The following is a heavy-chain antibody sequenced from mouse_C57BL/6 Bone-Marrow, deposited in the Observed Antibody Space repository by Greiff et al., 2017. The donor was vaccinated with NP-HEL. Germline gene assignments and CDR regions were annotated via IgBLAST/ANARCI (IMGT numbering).Heavy chain of an antibody. V-gene: IGHV1-64*01. CDR1: GYTFTSYW. J-gene: IGHJ3*01. CDR2: IFPNSGST. Sequence: QVQLQQPGAELVKPGASVKLSCKASGYTFTSYWMDWVKQRPGQGLEWIGMIFPNSGSTNYNEKFKGKATLTVDKSSSTAYMQLSSLTTEDSADYDRARSREFAYWGQGTLVTVSA. CDR3: ARSREFAY.